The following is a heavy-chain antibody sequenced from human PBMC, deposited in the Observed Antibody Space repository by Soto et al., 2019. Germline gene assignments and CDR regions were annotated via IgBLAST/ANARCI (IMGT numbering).Heavy chain of an antibody. D-gene: IGHD5-12*01. CDR3: ARDTTTRFDY. Sequence: SLRLSCAASGFTFSSYAMHWVRQAPGKGLEWVAVISYDGSNKYYADSVKGRFTISRDNSKNTLYLQMNSLRAEDTAVYYCARDTTTRFDYWGQGTLVTVSS. J-gene: IGHJ4*02. CDR1: GFTFSSYA. V-gene: IGHV3-30-3*01. CDR2: ISYDGSNK.